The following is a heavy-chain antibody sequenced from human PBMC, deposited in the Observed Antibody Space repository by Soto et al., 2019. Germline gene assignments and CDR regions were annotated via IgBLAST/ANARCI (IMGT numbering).Heavy chain of an antibody. D-gene: IGHD3-3*01. CDR3: AYFTNDFWSGYQFDY. CDR2: IYWDDDK. J-gene: IGHJ4*02. Sequence: SGPTLVNPTQTLTLTCTFSGFSLSTSGVGVGWIRQPPGKALEWLALIYWDDDKRYSPSLKSRLTITKDTSKNQVVLTMTNMDPVDTATYYCAYFTNDFWSGYQFDYWGQGTLVTVSS. CDR1: GFSLSTSGVG. V-gene: IGHV2-5*02.